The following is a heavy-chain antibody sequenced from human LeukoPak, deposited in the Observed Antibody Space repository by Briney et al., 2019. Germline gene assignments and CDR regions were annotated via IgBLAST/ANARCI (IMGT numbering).Heavy chain of an antibody. V-gene: IGHV3-48*02. CDR3: ARGLSLSSAWADYYFDY. D-gene: IGHD6-19*01. CDR2: ISSGSSTI. Sequence: GGSLRLSCAASGFTFNTYSMNWVRQAPGKGLEWISYISSGSSTIFYADSVKGRFTISRDNAKNSLYLQMNSLRDEDTALYYCARGLSLSSAWADYYFDYWGQGTQGSVSS. CDR1: GFTFNTYS. J-gene: IGHJ4*02.